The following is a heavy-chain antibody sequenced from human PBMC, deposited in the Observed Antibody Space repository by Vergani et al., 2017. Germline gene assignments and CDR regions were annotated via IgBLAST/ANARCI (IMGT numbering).Heavy chain of an antibody. CDR3: ARGGYDFWSGYYHAFDY. Sequence: QVQLQESGPGLVKPSGTLSLTCAVSGGSISSSNWWSWVRQPPGKGLEWIGEINHSGSTNYNPSLKSRVTISVDTSKNQFSLKLSSVTAADTAVYYCARGGYDFWSGYYHAFDYWGQGTLVTVSS. J-gene: IGHJ4*02. CDR1: GGSISSSNW. D-gene: IGHD3-3*01. CDR2: INHSGST. V-gene: IGHV4-4*02.